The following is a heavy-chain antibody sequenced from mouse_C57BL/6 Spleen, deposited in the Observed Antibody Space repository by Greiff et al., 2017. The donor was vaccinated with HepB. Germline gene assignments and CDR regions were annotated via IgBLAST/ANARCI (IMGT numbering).Heavy chain of an antibody. D-gene: IGHD1-1*01. J-gene: IGHJ4*01. CDR1: GFTFSSYG. CDR2: ISSGGSYT. V-gene: IGHV5-6*01. Sequence: EVMLVESGGDLVKPGGSLKLSCAASGFTFSSYGMSWVRQTPDKRLEWVATISSGGSYTYYPDSVKGRFTISRDNDKNTLYLQMSSLKSEDKAMYYYARIYYYDYYAMDYRGQGTSVTVSS. CDR3: ARIYYYDYYAMDY.